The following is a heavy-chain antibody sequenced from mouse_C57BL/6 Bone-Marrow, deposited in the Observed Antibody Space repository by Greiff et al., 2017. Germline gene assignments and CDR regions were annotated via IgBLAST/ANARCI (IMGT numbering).Heavy chain of an antibody. D-gene: IGHD1-1*02. CDR1: GFTFSDYY. Sequence: EVQRVESEGGLVQPGSSMKLSCTASGFTFSDYYMAWVRQVPEKGLEWVANINYDGSSTYYLDSLKSRFIISRDNAKNILYLQMRRLKSEDTATYYCAGGAMVYYYAMDYWGQGTSVTVSS. CDR2: INYDGSST. J-gene: IGHJ4*01. CDR3: AGGAMVYYYAMDY. V-gene: IGHV5-16*01.